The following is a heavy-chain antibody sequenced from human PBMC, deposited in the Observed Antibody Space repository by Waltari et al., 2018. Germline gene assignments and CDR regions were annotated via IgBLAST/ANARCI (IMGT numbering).Heavy chain of an antibody. CDR2: IYWNDDK. CDR3: AHRRPYSSSWYYFDY. J-gene: IGHJ4*02. V-gene: IGHV2-5*01. CDR1: GFSLSTSGVG. D-gene: IGHD6-13*01. Sequence: QITLKESGPTLVKPTQTLTLTCTFSGFSLSTSGVGVGWIRQPPGKALEWLALIYWNDDKRYSPSLKSRLTITKDTSKNQVVLTMTNMDPVDTATYYCAHRRPYSSSWYYFDYWGQGTLVTVSS.